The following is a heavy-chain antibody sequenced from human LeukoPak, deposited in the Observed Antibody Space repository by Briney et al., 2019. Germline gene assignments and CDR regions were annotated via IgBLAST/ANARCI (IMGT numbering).Heavy chain of an antibody. Sequence: GGSLRLSCAASGFTFSSYAMSRVRQAPGKGLEWVSAISGSGGSTYYADSVKGRFTISRDNSKNTLYLQMNSLRAEDTAVYYCAKDQPGYYYYYGMDVWGQGTTVTVSS. D-gene: IGHD7-27*01. CDR1: GFTFSSYA. J-gene: IGHJ6*02. CDR3: AKDQPGYYYYYGMDV. CDR2: ISGSGGST. V-gene: IGHV3-23*01.